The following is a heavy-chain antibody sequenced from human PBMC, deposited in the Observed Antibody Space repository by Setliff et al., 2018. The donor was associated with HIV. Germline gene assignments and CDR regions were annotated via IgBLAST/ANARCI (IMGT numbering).Heavy chain of an antibody. Sequence: GGSLRLSCGASGFIFSDSWMDWVRQAPGKGLEWVATIKKDGREKYYVDSVKGRFTISRDNARTSLYLEMSSLRVEDPAVYFCASMWKVGAWGRGTLVTVSS. V-gene: IGHV3-7*03. J-gene: IGHJ5*02. CDR1: GFIFSDSW. CDR3: ASMWKVGA. CDR2: IKKDGREK. D-gene: IGHD1-26*01.